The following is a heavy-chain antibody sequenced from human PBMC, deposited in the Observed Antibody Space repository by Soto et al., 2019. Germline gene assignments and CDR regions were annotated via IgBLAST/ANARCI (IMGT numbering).Heavy chain of an antibody. CDR1: GGSISSYY. D-gene: IGHD2-2*01. CDR2: IYYSGST. V-gene: IGHV4-59*01. Sequence: PSETLSLTCTVSGGSISSYYWSGIRQPPGKGLEWIGYIYYSGSTNYNPSLKSRVTISVDTSKNQFSLKLSSVTAADTAVYYCARDLSRYCSSTSCRDNNWFDPWGQGTLVTVSS. J-gene: IGHJ5*02. CDR3: ARDLSRYCSSTSCRDNNWFDP.